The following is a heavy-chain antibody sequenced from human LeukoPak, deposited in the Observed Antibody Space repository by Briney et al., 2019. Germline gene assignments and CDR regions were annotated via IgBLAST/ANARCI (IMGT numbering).Heavy chain of an antibody. CDR3: ARCLGDSSGYYYHPLDY. CDR1: EFTFSSYW. D-gene: IGHD3-22*01. CDR2: IKHDGSEK. V-gene: IGHV3-7*01. Sequence: GGSLRLSCAASEFTFSSYWMTWVRQAPGKGLEWVANIKHDGSEKYYVDSVKGRFTISRDNAKNSLYLQMNSLRAEDTAVYYCARCLGDSSGYYYHPLDYWGQGTLVTVSS. J-gene: IGHJ4*02.